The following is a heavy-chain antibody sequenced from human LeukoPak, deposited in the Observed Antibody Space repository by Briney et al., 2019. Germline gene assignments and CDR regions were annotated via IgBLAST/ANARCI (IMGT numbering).Heavy chain of an antibody. V-gene: IGHV4-4*07. CDR1: GGSISSYY. D-gene: IGHD1-26*01. CDR2: IYTSGST. J-gene: IGHJ4*02. Sequence: SETLSLTCTVSGGSISSYYWSWIRQPAGKGLEWIGRIYTSGSTNYNPSLKSRVTMSVDTSKNQFSLKLSSVTAADTAVYYCARGGTGVELLLEGVGTSFDYWGQGTLVTVSS. CDR3: ARGGTGVELLLEGVGTSFDY.